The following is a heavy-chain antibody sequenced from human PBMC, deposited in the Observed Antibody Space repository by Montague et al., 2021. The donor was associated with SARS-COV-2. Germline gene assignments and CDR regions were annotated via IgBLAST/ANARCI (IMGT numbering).Heavy chain of an antibody. V-gene: IGHV3-15*01. CDR2: IKSKTDGGTT. Sequence: SLRLSCAASGFTLSNAWMSWVRQAPGKGLEWVGRIKSKTDGGTTDYAAPVKGRFTISRDDSKNTLYLQMNSLKTEDTAVYYCTTDNYDQSWDAFDIWGQGTMVTVSS. J-gene: IGHJ3*02. CDR1: GFTLSNAW. D-gene: IGHD3-22*01. CDR3: TTDNYDQSWDAFDI.